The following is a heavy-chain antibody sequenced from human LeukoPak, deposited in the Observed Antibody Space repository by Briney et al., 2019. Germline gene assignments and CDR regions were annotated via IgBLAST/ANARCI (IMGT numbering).Heavy chain of an antibody. J-gene: IGHJ5*02. D-gene: IGHD6-13*01. CDR3: ARDAPQVPAAGVMAS. CDR1: GFTVSDNY. Sequence: GGSLRLSCAASGFTVSDNYMSWVRQAPGKGLEWVSVMYSRGDTYYANSVKGRFTFSRDISKNTLYLQMNGLRTEDTAMYYCARDAPQVPAAGVMASWGQGTLVTVSS. V-gene: IGHV3-53*01. CDR2: MYSRGDT.